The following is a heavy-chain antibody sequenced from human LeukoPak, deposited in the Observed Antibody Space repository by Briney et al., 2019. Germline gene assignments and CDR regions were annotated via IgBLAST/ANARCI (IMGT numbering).Heavy chain of an antibody. D-gene: IGHD2-2*01. CDR2: ISGSGAGT. Sequence: PGGSLRLSCAASGITFTNYAMNWVRQAPGKGLEWVSVISGSGAGTYYADSVRGRFTISRDNSKNTLYLQMNNLRAEDTAVYYCAKDRAALPVTTYNFDFGGQGTLVTVSS. J-gene: IGHJ4*02. V-gene: IGHV3-23*01. CDR1: GITFTNYA. CDR3: AKDRAALPVTTYNFDF.